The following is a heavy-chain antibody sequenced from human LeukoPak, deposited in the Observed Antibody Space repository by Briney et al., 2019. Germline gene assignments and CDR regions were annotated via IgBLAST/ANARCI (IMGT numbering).Heavy chain of an antibody. J-gene: IGHJ6*03. CDR3: ARGVTMVQGYYYYMDV. V-gene: IGHV4-59*01. CDR1: GGSISSYY. D-gene: IGHD3-10*01. CDR2: ISDTGNT. Sequence: TSETLSHTCTVSGGSISSYYWSWIRQPPGKGLEWIGYISDTGNTNYNPSLKSRVTMSVDTSKDQFSLKLSSVTAADTAVYSCARGVTMVQGYYYYMDVWGKGTTVTVSS.